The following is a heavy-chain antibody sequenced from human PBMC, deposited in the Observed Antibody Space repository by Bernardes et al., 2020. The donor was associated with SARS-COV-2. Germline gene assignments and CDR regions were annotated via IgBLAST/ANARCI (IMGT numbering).Heavy chain of an antibody. J-gene: IGHJ6*02. CDR1: GFTFRDYW. CDR2: IKRDGSET. CDR3: ARSAGMDV. V-gene: IGHV3-7*03. Sequence: GGSLRLSCAASGFTFRDYWMAWVRQAPGKGLEWVAHIKRDGSETYYVDSVKGRFTISRDNAKNLVFLQMNSLRAEDTAIFYCARSAGMDVWGQGTMVTVSS.